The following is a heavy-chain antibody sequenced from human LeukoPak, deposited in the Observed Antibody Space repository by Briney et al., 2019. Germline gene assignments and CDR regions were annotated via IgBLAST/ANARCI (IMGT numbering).Heavy chain of an antibody. J-gene: IGHJ5*02. CDR1: GGSFSGYY. CDR3: AGGGAGRSSWYVRLWFDP. D-gene: IGHD6-13*01. CDR2: INHSGST. V-gene: IGHV4-34*01. Sequence: SETLSLTCAVYGGSFSGYYWSWIRQPPGKGLEWIGEINHSGSTNYNPSPKSRVTISVDTSKNQFSLKLSSVTAADTAVYYCAGGGAGRSSWYVRLWFDPWGQGTLVTVSS.